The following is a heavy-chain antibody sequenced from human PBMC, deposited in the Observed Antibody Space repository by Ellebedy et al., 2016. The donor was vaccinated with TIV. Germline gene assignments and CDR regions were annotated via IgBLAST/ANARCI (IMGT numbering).Heavy chain of an antibody. D-gene: IGHD3-22*01. CDR3: AKAYYDSSGYYGHDAFDI. CDR1: GFTFDDYT. V-gene: IGHV3-43*01. CDR2: ISWDGGST. Sequence: PGGSLRLSCAASGFTFDDYTMHWVRQAPGKGLEWVSLISWDGGSTYYADSVKGRFTISRDNSKNSLYLQMNSLRTEDTALYYCAKAYYDSSGYYGHDAFDIWGQGTMVTVSS. J-gene: IGHJ3*02.